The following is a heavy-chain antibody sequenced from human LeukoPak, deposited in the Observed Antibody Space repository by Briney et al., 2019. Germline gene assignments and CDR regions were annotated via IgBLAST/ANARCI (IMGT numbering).Heavy chain of an antibody. CDR2: IFPGGST. D-gene: IGHD1-14*01. V-gene: IGHV4-4*07. CDR3: AREAGEEPDY. Sequence: PSETLLLTCTVSGDIISGFYWTWIRQPAGKGLEWVGRIFPGGSTSYNPSLNSRATLSVDTSKNQFSLKLTVVTAAYTAVYYCAREAGEEPDYWGQGVLVTVSS. CDR1: GDIISGFY. J-gene: IGHJ4*02.